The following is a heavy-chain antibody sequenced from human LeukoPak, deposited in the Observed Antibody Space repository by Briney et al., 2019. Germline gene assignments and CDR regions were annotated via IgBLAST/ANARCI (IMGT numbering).Heavy chain of an antibody. D-gene: IGHD2-2*02. CDR2: INHSGST. V-gene: IGHV4-34*01. CDR3: ARVDCSSTSCYKPDAFDI. J-gene: IGHJ3*02. Sequence: SETLSLTCAVYGGSFSGYYWSWIRQPPGKGLEWIGEINHSGSTNYNPSLKSRVTISVDTSKNQFSLKLNSVTAADTAVYYCARVDCSSTSCYKPDAFDIWGQGTMVTVSS. CDR1: GGSFSGYY.